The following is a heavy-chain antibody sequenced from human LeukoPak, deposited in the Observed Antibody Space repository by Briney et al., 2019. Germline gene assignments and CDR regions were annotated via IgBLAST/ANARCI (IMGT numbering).Heavy chain of an antibody. CDR2: IYHSGST. CDR3: ARDYRVRGVIIPYYYYYYMDV. J-gene: IGHJ6*03. Sequence: SETLSLTCTVSGGSISSSSYYWGWIRQPPGKGLEWIGSIYHSGSTYYNPSLKSRVTISVDTSKNQFSLKLSSVTAADTAVYYCARDYRVRGVIIPYYYYYYMDVWGKGTTVTVSS. V-gene: IGHV4-39*07. D-gene: IGHD3-10*01. CDR1: GGSISSSSYY.